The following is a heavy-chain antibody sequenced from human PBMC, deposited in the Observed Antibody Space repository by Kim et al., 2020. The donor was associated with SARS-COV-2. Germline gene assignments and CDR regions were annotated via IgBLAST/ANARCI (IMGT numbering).Heavy chain of an antibody. V-gene: IGHV4-39*07. CDR2: IHYSGNT. J-gene: IGHJ4*02. Sequence: SETLSLTCTVSGGSISNNNYFWVWIRQSPGKGLEWIGSIHYSGNTYYNPSLGGRVTISADMSKNQFSLKLNSVTAADTAVYYCATHKRFAVYVDYWGQGT. D-gene: IGHD3-16*01. CDR1: GGSISNNNYF. CDR3: ATHKRFAVYVDY.